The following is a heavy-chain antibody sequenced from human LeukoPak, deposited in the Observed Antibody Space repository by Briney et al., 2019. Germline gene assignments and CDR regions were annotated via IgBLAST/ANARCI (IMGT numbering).Heavy chain of an antibody. CDR3: AKAYGGNVAFDI. CDR1: GFTFSSYG. D-gene: IGHD4-23*01. V-gene: IGHV3-30*18. CDR2: ISYDGSNK. J-gene: IGHJ3*02. Sequence: PGGSLRLSCAASGFTFSSYGMHWVRQAPGKGLEWVAVISYDGSNKYYADSVKGRFTISRDNSKNTLYLQMNSLRAEDTAVYYCAKAYGGNVAFDIWGQGTMVTVSS.